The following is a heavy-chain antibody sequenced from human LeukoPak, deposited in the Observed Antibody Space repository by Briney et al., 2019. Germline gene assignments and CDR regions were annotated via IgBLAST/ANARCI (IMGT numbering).Heavy chain of an antibody. V-gene: IGHV3-53*05. CDR1: ELTVSSNY. D-gene: IGHD6-19*01. CDR3: ARGGTPGYSTGWIDH. CDR2: IYSGGST. Sequence: GGSLRRSCAASELTVSSNYMSWVRQAPGQGLEWVSVIYSGGSTYYADSVKGRFIISRDNSRNTLYLQMNSLRAEDTAMYHCARGGTPGYSTGWIDHWGQGTLVTVSS. J-gene: IGHJ4*02.